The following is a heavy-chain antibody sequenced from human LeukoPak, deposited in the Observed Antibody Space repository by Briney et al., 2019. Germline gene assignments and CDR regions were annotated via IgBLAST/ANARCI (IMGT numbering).Heavy chain of an antibody. D-gene: IGHD3-22*01. J-gene: IGHJ3*02. Sequence: GESLKISCKGSGYSFTSYWVSWVRQMPGKGLEWMGRIDPSDSYTNYSPSFQGHVTISADKSISTAYLQWSSLKASDTAMYYCARLTPRRYYYDSSGYYRDAFDIWGQGTMVTVSS. CDR3: ARLTPRRYYYDSSGYYRDAFDI. V-gene: IGHV5-10-1*01. CDR2: IDPSDSYT. CDR1: GYSFTSYW.